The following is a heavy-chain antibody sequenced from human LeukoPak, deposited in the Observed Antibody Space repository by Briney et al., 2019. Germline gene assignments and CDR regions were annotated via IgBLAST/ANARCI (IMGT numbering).Heavy chain of an antibody. CDR3: AGGPGRTFGY. D-gene: IGHD3-10*01. CDR2: IYWDDDK. CDR1: GSSRSTSGVG. V-gene: IGHV2-5*02. Sequence: SGPTLANPSQTPTLTCTFSGSSRSTSGVGVGWIRQPPGKALEWLALIYWDDDKRYSPSLESRLTLTKDTSRNQVVLKMTNMDPVDTASYYCAGGPGRTFGYRGQGTLVTVSS. J-gene: IGHJ4*02.